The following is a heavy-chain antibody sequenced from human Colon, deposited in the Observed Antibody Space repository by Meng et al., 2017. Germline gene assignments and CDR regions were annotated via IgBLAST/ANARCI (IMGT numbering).Heavy chain of an antibody. CDR2: INPSGGT. CDR1: GDAFSNYH. V-gene: IGHV1-46*01. D-gene: IGHD6-19*01. J-gene: IGHJ4*02. CDR3: ARVYTSGWQGDH. Sequence: QVELGECGCGVRKAGAWVKVCGEGGGDAFSNYHTHWVRQAPGQGLEWTGIINPSGGTSYAQMFQGRVTMTRDTSTNTVYMEVSSLRSEDTAVYFCARVYTSGWQGDHWGQGTLVTVSS.